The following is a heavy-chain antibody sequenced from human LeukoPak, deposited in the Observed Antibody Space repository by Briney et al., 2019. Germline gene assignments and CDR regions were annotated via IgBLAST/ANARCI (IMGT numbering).Heavy chain of an antibody. J-gene: IGHJ4*02. CDR1: GYTFTSYY. Sequence: ASVKVSCKASGYTFTSYYMHWVRQAPGQGLEWMGIINPSGGSTSYAQKFQGRVTMTRHTSTSTVYMELSSLRSEDTAVYYCASSIAGYYDILTGYFPEAFDYWGQGTLVTVSS. CDR2: INPSGGST. D-gene: IGHD3-9*01. CDR3: ASSIAGYYDILTGYFPEAFDY. V-gene: IGHV1-46*01.